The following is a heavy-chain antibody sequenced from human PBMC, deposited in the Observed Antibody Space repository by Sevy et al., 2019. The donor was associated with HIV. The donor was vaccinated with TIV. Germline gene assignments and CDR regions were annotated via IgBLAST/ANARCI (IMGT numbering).Heavy chain of an antibody. Sequence: GGSLRLSCAVSGVTFSDYAMSWVRQAPAKGLEWVSFISGFGDKTYYADSVRGRFTISRDNSKNTLHLQMNSLRAEDTAVYYCAKAGGINWFYYYYGMDVWGQGTTVTVSS. V-gene: IGHV3-23*01. CDR1: GVTFSDYA. CDR3: AKAGGINWFYYYYGMDV. J-gene: IGHJ6*02. CDR2: ISGFGDKT. D-gene: IGHD1-1*01.